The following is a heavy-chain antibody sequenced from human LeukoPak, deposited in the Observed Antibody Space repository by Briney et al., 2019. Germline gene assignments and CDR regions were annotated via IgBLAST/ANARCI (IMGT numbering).Heavy chain of an antibody. Sequence: PGRSLRLSCAASGFTFSSYSMHWVRQAPGKGLEWVANIKQDGSEKQYVDSVKGRFTISRDNAKNSLYLQMNSLRVEDTAVYYCARDPYNTGGYAAFDIWGQGTMVTVSS. CDR2: IKQDGSEK. J-gene: IGHJ3*02. CDR1: GFTFSSYS. V-gene: IGHV3-7*01. D-gene: IGHD3-22*01. CDR3: ARDPYNTGGYAAFDI.